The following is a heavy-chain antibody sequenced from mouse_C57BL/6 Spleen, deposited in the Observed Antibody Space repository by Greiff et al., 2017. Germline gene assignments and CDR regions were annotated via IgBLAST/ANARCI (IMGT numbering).Heavy chain of an antibody. V-gene: IGHV1-4*01. CDR2: INPSSGYT. J-gene: IGHJ2*01. CDR3: AGPYDYSFDY. Sequence: VQLQQSGAELARPGASVKMSCKASGYTFTSYTMHWVNQRPGQGLEWIGYINPSSGYTKYNQKFKDKATLTADKSSSTAYMQLSSLTSEDAAVYYCAGPYDYSFDYWGQGTTLTVSS. D-gene: IGHD2-4*01. CDR1: GYTFTSYT.